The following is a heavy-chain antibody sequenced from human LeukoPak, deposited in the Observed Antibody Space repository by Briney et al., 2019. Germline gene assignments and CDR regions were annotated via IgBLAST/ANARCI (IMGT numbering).Heavy chain of an antibody. D-gene: IGHD2-15*01. V-gene: IGHV3-23*01. CDR3: AKSPVPYCSGGSCYGMDV. Sequence: GGSLRLSCAASGFTFSSYAMSWVRQAPGKGLKWVSLISGSGGSTYYADSVKGRFTISRDNSKNTLYLQMNSLRVEDTAGYYCAKSPVPYCSGGSCYGMDVWGQGTTVTVSS. CDR2: ISGSGGST. J-gene: IGHJ6*02. CDR1: GFTFSSYA.